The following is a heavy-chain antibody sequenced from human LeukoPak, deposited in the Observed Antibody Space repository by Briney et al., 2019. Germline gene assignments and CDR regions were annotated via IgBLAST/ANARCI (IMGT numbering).Heavy chain of an antibody. Sequence: SETLSLTCTVSGGSISSGDYYWSWIRQPPGKGLEWIGYIYYSGSAYHNPSLKSRVSISVDTSKNRFSLRLSSVTDADTAVYYCASGSTEGYSYGYRRVSFDNWGQGTLVTVS. D-gene: IGHD5-18*01. CDR2: IYYSGSA. V-gene: IGHV4-30-4*01. CDR3: ASGSTEGYSYGYRRVSFDN. CDR1: GGSISSGDYY. J-gene: IGHJ4*02.